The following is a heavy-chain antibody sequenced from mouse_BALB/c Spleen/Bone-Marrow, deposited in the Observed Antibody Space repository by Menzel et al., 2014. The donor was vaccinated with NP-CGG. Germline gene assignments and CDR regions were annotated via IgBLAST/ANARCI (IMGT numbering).Heavy chain of an antibody. V-gene: IGHV5-6-5*01. J-gene: IGHJ4*01. D-gene: IGHD1-2*01. CDR3: ASPLYYGLHYYAMDY. CDR2: ISSGGST. Sequence: EVKLVESGGGSVKPGGSLKLSCAASGFTFSSYAMSWVRQTPKKRLEWVASISSGGSTYYPDSVKGRFTISRDNARNILYLQMSSLRSEDTAMYYCASPLYYGLHYYAMDYWGQGTSVTVSS. CDR1: GFTFSSYA.